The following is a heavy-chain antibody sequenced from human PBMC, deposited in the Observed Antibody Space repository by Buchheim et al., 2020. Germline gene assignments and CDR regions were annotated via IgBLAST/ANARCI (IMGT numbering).Heavy chain of an antibody. CDR3: ARASPTLDIVVVVAANYYYYMDV. CDR1: GGSFSGYY. J-gene: IGHJ6*03. V-gene: IGHV4-34*01. Sequence: QVQLQQWGAGLLKPSETLSLTCAVYGGSFSGYYWSWIRQPPGKGLEWIGEINHSGSTNYNPSLKSRVTISVDTSKNQFSLKLSSVTAADTAVYYCARASPTLDIVVVVAANYYYYMDVWGKGTT. D-gene: IGHD2-15*01. CDR2: INHSGST.